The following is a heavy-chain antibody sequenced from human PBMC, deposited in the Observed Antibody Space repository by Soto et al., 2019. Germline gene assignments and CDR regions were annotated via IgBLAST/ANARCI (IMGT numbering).Heavy chain of an antibody. Sequence: EVQLVESGGGLVQPGRSLRLSCAASGFTFDDYAMHWVRQAPGKGLEWVSGISWNSGSIGYADSVKGRFTISRDNAKKSLYLQMNRVRAEDTALYYCVKDIWLRPLRYFDWGRHAFDIWGQGTMVTVSS. V-gene: IGHV3-9*01. J-gene: IGHJ3*02. CDR1: GFTFDDYA. D-gene: IGHD3-9*01. CDR2: ISWNSGSI. CDR3: VKDIWLRPLRYFDWGRHAFDI.